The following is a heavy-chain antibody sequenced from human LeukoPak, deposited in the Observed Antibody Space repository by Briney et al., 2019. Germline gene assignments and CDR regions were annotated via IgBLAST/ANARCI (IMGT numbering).Heavy chain of an antibody. CDR2: FHGSGGST. CDR1: GFTHRSYP. CDR3: AKGKGVVPAAMPADY. D-gene: IGHD2-2*01. V-gene: IGHV3-23*01. J-gene: IGHJ4*02. Sequence: GGALPHSRPATGFTHRSYPMSWVGQPPARGLDWVSVFHGSGGSTYYADSVKGRFTITRDNSKNPLYLQMNSLRAEDTAVYYCAKGKGVVPAAMPADYWGQGTLVAVSS.